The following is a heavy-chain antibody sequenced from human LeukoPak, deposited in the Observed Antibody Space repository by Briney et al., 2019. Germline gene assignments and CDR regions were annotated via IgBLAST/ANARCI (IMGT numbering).Heavy chain of an antibody. V-gene: IGHV3-23*01. CDR2: ISGSGGTT. CDR1: ALTFSSYA. CDR3: ARSPAIGTVDY. D-gene: IGHD6-13*01. J-gene: IGHJ4*02. Sequence: GGSLRLSCATSALTFSSYAMSWVRQAPGKGLEWVSTISGSGGTTYYADSVKGRVTISRDNSKNTLYLQMKSLRAEDTAVYYCARSPAIGTVDYWGQGTLVTVSS.